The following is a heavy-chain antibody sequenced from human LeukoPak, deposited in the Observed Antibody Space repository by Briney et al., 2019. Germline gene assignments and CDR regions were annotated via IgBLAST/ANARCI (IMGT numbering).Heavy chain of an antibody. Sequence: TSETLSLTCAVYGGSFSGYYWSWIRQPPGKGLEWIGEINHSGSTNYNPSLKSRVTISVDTSKNQFSLKLSSVTAADTAVYYCARGGLRFLEWLLAGTKGNWFDPWGQGTLVTVSS. V-gene: IGHV4-34*01. D-gene: IGHD3-3*01. CDR2: INHSGST. CDR1: GGSFSGYY. J-gene: IGHJ5*02. CDR3: ARGGLRFLEWLLAGTKGNWFDP.